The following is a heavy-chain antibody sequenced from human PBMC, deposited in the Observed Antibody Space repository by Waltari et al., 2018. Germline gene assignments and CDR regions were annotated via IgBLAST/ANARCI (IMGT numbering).Heavy chain of an antibody. V-gene: IGHV3-7*01. CDR1: GFTFSRYW. Sequence: EVQLVESGGGLVQPGGSLRLSCGASGFTFSRYWMSWARQTPGKGPEWVANINSDVSQKYYVDSVKGRFTISRDNAKNSVYLQMNSLRVEDTSVYYCAKSRGFEYWGQGALITVSS. J-gene: IGHJ4*02. CDR2: INSDVSQK. CDR3: AKSRGFEY. D-gene: IGHD2-2*01.